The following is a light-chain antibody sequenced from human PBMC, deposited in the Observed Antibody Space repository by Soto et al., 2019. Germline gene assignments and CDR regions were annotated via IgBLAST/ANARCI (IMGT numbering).Light chain of an antibody. Sequence: QSVLTQPPSASGTPGQRVTISCSGSSSNIGTNTVNWYRHLPGTAPKLLIYRNNERPSGVPDRFSGSKSGNSASLAISGLQSEDEGDYYCAAWDDSLTGYVFGTGTELTVL. CDR3: AAWDDSLTGYV. V-gene: IGLV1-44*01. J-gene: IGLJ1*01. CDR2: RNN. CDR1: SSNIGTNT.